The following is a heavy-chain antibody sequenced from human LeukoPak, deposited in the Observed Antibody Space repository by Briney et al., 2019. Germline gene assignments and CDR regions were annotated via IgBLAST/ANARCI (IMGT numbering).Heavy chain of an antibody. CDR3: ARDKSVGASLFDY. D-gene: IGHD1-26*01. Sequence: GGSLRLSCAASGLTFSSYWMSWVRQAPGKGLEWVAHIKQEGSEKYYVDSVKGRFTISRDNAKNSLYLQMNSLRAEDTAVYYCARDKSVGASLFDYWGQGTLVPVSS. V-gene: IGHV3-7*01. J-gene: IGHJ4*02. CDR2: IKQEGSEK. CDR1: GLTFSSYW.